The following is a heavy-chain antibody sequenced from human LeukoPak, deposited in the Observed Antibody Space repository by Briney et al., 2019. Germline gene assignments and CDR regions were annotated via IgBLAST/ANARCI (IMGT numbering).Heavy chain of an antibody. CDR1: GFSLSSFG. V-gene: IGHV3-30*02. Sequence: PGESLRLSCAASGFSLSSFGMHWVRQAPGKGLEWVAYIHSDVTRKHYADSVKGRFTISRDNSKNTLNLQMSSLRTVDTAVYYCGYFGSGSSYTPDSWGQGTLVTVSS. D-gene: IGHD3-10*01. J-gene: IGHJ5*01. CDR3: GYFGSGSSYTPDS. CDR2: IHSDVTRK.